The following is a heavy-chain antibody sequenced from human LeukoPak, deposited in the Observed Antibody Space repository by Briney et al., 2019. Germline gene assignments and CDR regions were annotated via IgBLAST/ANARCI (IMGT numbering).Heavy chain of an antibody. Sequence: GGSLRLSCAASGFSFSSYEMNWVRQAPGKGLEWISYISASGTLTHYADSVKGRFTISRDNAKNSLYLQMNSLRAEDTAVYYCARVPTSTLYGDYYGPNFDYWGQGTLVTVSS. D-gene: IGHD4-17*01. J-gene: IGHJ4*02. CDR2: ISASGTLT. CDR1: GFSFSSYE. CDR3: ARVPTSTLYGDYYGPNFDY. V-gene: IGHV3-48*03.